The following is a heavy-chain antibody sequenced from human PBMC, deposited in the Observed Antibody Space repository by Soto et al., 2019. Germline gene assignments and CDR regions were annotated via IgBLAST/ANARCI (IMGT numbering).Heavy chain of an antibody. Sequence: ASVKVSCKASGYTFTGYYMHWVRQAPGQGLEWMGWINPNSGGTNYAQKFQGWVTMTRDTSISTAYMELSRLRSDDTAVYYCARGPLLSNGMAVWGQGTTVTVSS. CDR3: ARGPLLSNGMAV. J-gene: IGHJ6*02. CDR1: GYTFTGYY. CDR2: INPNSGGT. D-gene: IGHD2-2*01. V-gene: IGHV1-2*04.